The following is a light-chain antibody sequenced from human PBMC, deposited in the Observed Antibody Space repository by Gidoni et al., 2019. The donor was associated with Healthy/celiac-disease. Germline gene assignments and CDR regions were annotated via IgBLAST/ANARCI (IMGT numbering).Light chain of an antibody. CDR2: AAS. CDR3: QQYYSYPLA. V-gene: IGKV1-8*01. Sequence: AIRMTQSPSSFSASTGDRVTITCRASQGISSYLAWYQQKPGKAPKLLIYAASTLPGGVPSRFSGSGSGTDFTLTISCLQSEDFATYYCQQYYSYPLAFGQGTKVEIK. J-gene: IGKJ1*01. CDR1: QGISSY.